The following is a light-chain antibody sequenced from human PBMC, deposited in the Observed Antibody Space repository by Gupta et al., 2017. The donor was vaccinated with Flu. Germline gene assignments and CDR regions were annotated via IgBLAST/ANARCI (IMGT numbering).Light chain of an antibody. CDR3: AAWDDSLNGWV. CDR1: SSNIGSNT. V-gene: IGLV1-44*01. Sequence: QSVLTPPPSASGTAGQSVTFSCSGSSSNIGSNTVNWYQQLPGTAPKLLIYSNNQRPSGVPDRFSGSKSGTSASLAISGLQSEDEADYYCAAWDDSLNGWVFGGGTKLTVL. J-gene: IGLJ3*02. CDR2: SNN.